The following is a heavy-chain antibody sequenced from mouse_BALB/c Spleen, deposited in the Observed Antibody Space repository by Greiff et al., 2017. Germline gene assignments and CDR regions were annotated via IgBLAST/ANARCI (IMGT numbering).Heavy chain of an antibody. J-gene: IGHJ4*01. V-gene: IGHV14-3*02. CDR3: ARFVLPDAMDY. Sequence: VHVKQSGAELVKPGASVKLSCTASGFNIKDTYMHWVKQRPEQGLEWIGRIDPANGNTKYDPKFQGKATITADTSSNTAYLQLSSLTSEDTAVYYCARFVLPDAMDYWGQGTSVTVSS. CDR1: GFNIKDTY. CDR2: IDPANGNT.